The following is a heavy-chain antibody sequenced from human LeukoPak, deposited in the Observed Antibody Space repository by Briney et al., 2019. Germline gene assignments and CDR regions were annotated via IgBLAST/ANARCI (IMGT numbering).Heavy chain of an antibody. V-gene: IGHV3-74*01. CDR1: GFTFSSYW. J-gene: IGHJ4*02. CDR3: ARIRSKQPAPDY. Sequence: GGSLRLSCAASGFTFSSYWMHWVRHAPGKGLVWVSRINTDGSSTSYADSVKGRFTISRDNAKNTLYLQMNSLRAEDTGVYYCARIRSKQPAPDYWGQGTLVTVSS. CDR2: INTDGSST. D-gene: IGHD6-13*01.